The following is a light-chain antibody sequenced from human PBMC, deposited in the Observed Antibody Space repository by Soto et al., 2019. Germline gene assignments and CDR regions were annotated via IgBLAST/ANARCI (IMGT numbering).Light chain of an antibody. CDR2: AAS. J-gene: IGKJ1*01. Sequence: DIQMTQSPSSLSASVGDRLTITCRASQSIRTYLNWYQQKPGKAPTLLIYAASILQSGVPSRFSGSGSGTDFTLTINSLQPEDFATYHCQQSYSAPQTFGQGTKVDIK. CDR3: QQSYSAPQT. V-gene: IGKV1-39*01. CDR1: QSIRTY.